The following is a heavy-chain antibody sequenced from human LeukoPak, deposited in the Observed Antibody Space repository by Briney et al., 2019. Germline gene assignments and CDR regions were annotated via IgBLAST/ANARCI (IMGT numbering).Heavy chain of an antibody. CDR2: IIPIFGTA. CDR1: GGTFSSYA. V-gene: IGHV1-69*13. J-gene: IGHJ4*02. Sequence: ASVKVSCKASGGTFSSYAISWVRQAPGQGLEWMGGIIPIFGTANYAQKFQGRVTITADESTSTAYMELSSLRSEDTAVYYCTVDSSGYYFSPYYFDYWGQGTLVTVSS. D-gene: IGHD3-22*01. CDR3: TVDSSGYYFSPYYFDY.